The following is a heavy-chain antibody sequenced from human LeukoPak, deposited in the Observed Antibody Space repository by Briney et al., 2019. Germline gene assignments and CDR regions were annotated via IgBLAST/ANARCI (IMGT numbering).Heavy chain of an antibody. CDR3: ARSGSHDY. CDR2: ISSSTTYI. Sequence: GGSLRLSCAASGFSFSSYSMNWVRQAPGKGLEWVSSISSSTTYIYYADSVKGRFTISRDNAKNSLYLQMISLRADDTAVYYCARSGSHDYWGQGTLVTVSS. D-gene: IGHD1-26*01. CDR1: GFSFSSYS. J-gene: IGHJ4*02. V-gene: IGHV3-21*04.